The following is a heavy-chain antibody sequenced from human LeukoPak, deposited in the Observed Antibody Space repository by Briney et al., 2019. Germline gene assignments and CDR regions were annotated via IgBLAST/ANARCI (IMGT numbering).Heavy chain of an antibody. CDR3: AKLATSDTGETY. J-gene: IGHJ4*02. V-gene: IGHV4-61*01. CDR1: GGSVSSGSYY. D-gene: IGHD3-16*01. Sequence: PSETLSLTCTVSGGSVSSGSYYWSWIRQPPGKGLEWIGYIYYSGSTNYNPSLKSRVTISVDTSKNQFSLKLSSVTAADTAIYYCAKLATSDTGETYWGQGTLVTVSS. CDR2: IYYSGST.